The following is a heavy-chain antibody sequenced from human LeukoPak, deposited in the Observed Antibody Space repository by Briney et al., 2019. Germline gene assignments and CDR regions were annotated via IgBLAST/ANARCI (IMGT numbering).Heavy chain of an antibody. CDR2: VSPTDGST. V-gene: IGHV1-2*02. CDR1: GSIFAGHF. D-gene: IGHD6-25*01. CDR3: AVSVQAAAIPAFDY. J-gene: IGHJ4*02. Sequence: ASVEVSCKASGSIFAGHFRHWMRQAPGQGLEWMGWVSPTDGSTRYAQNFQGRVTMTRDPSISTAYMELSELGSDDTAVYYCAVSVQAAAIPAFDYWGQGALVIVSS.